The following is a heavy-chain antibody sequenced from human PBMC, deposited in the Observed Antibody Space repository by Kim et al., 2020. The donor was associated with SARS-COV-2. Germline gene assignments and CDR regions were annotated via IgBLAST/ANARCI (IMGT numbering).Heavy chain of an antibody. J-gene: IGHJ4*02. CDR3: ARDRRHRYYYDSSGYWLLNY. CDR2: INAGNGNT. D-gene: IGHD3-22*01. CDR1: GYTFTSYA. V-gene: IGHV1-3*01. Sequence: ASVKVSCKASGYTFTSYAMHWVRQAPGQRLEWMGWINAGNGNTKYSQKFQGRVTITRDTSASTAYMELSSLRSEDTAVYYCARDRRHRYYYDSSGYWLLNYWGQGTLVTVSS.